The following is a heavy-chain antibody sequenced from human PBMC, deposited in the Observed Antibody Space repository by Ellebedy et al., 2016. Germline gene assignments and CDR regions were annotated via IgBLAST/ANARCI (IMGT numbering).Heavy chain of an antibody. V-gene: IGHV3-23*01. J-gene: IGHJ4*02. CDR1: GFTFSSYV. Sequence: GGSLRLSXAASGFTFSSYVMSWVRQAPGEGLEWVSTISRSGDYTYYADSVKGRFTISRDNSKNTLYLQMGSLKAEDTAVYYCAKDRDDYGDYVFDYWGQGTLVTVSS. CDR3: AKDRDDYGDYVFDY. CDR2: ISRSGDYT. D-gene: IGHD4-17*01.